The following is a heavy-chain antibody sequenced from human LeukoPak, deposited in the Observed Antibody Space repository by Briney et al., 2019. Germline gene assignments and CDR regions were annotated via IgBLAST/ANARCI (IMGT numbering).Heavy chain of an antibody. Sequence: GGSLRLSCAASGFTFDDYGMSWVRQAPGKGLEWVSGINWNGGSTGYADSVKGRFTISRDNAKNSLYLQMNSLRAEDTALYYCAREYTYYYDSSGYYSPLAFDYWGQGTLVTVSS. CDR3: AREYTYYYDSSGYYSPLAFDY. J-gene: IGHJ4*02. CDR2: INWNGGST. V-gene: IGHV3-20*04. D-gene: IGHD3-22*01. CDR1: GFTFDDYG.